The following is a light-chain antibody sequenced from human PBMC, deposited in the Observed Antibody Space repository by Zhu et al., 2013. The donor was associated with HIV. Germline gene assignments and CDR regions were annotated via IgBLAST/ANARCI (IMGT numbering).Light chain of an antibody. CDR3: QVWDSSTDDYV. CDR2: DES. Sequence: SYELTQPPSVSVAPGKTANITCGGNNIGTYSVNWYQQKPGQAPVLVVYDESDRPSGIPERFSGSNSGNTATLTISRVEAGDEADYYCQVWDSSTDDYVFGPGTKVTVL. CDR1: NIGTYS. V-gene: IGLV3-21*03. J-gene: IGLJ1*01.